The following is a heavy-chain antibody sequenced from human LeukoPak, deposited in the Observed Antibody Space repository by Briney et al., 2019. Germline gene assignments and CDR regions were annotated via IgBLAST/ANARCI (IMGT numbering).Heavy chain of an antibody. Sequence: SETLSLTCTVSGGSISSYYWSWIRQPPGKGLEWIGYIYYSGSTKYNPSLESRVTISVDTSKNQFSLKLSSVTAADTAVHYCARDLGYGSSEQVVWGQGILVTVSS. J-gene: IGHJ4*02. CDR3: ARDLGYGSSEQVV. V-gene: IGHV4-59*12. CDR1: GGSISSYY. CDR2: IYYSGST. D-gene: IGHD6-6*01.